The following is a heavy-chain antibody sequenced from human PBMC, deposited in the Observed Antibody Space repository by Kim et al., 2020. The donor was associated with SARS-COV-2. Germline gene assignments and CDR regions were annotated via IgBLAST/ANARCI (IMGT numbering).Heavy chain of an antibody. V-gene: IGHV1-69*04. Sequence: KFQGRVTITADKSTSTAYMELSSLRSEDTAVYYCARERVSSGYYPYYFDYWGQGTLVTVSS. D-gene: IGHD3-22*01. CDR3: ARERVSSGYYPYYFDY. J-gene: IGHJ4*02.